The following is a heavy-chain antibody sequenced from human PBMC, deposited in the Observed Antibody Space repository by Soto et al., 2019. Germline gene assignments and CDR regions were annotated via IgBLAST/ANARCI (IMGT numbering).Heavy chain of an antibody. CDR1: GYSFSSHY. J-gene: IGHJ3*01. Sequence: ASVKVSCKASGYSFSSHYMHWVKQAPGQGLEWLGIINPTGGSTTYAQRFQGRVTMTTDRSTSTAYMELRSLRSDDTAVYYCARAFFYQGSDSRGYSFDAFDFWGPGTLVTVSS. CDR2: INPTGGST. CDR3: ARAFFYQGSDSRGYSFDAFDF. D-gene: IGHD3-22*01. V-gene: IGHV1-46*01.